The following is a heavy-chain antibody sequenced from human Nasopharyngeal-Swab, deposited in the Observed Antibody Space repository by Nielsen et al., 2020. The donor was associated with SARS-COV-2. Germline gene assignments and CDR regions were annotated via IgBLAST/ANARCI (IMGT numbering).Heavy chain of an antibody. CDR2: INPSGGST. V-gene: IGHV1-46*01. J-gene: IGHJ4*02. CDR1: EYTFTSYY. Sequence: ASVKVSCKASEYTFTSYYMHWVRQAPGQGLEWMGIINPSGGSTSYAQKFQGRVTVTRDTSTSTVYMELSSLRSEDTAVYYCARDRYLIPSAAGKDYWGQGTLVTVSS. D-gene: IGHD6-13*01. CDR3: ARDRYLIPSAAGKDY.